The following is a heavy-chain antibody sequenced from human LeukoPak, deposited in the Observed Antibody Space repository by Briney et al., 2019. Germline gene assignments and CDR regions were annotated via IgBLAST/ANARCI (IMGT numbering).Heavy chain of an antibody. D-gene: IGHD2-15*01. CDR2: ISSSSSYI. J-gene: IGHJ4*02. V-gene: IGHV3-21*01. CDR3: ARDVDYCSGGSCYPYFDY. CDR1: GFTFSSYS. Sequence: GGSLRLSCAASGFTFSSYSMNWVRQAPGKGLEWVSSISSSSSYIYYADSVKGRFTISRGNAKNSLYLQMNSLRAEDTAVYYCARDVDYCSGGSCYPYFDYWGQGTLVTVSS.